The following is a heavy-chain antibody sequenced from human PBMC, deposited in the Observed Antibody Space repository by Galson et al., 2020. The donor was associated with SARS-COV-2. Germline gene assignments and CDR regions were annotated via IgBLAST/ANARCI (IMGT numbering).Heavy chain of an antibody. CDR1: GGSSSGYY. V-gene: IGHV4-34*01. CDR2: INHSGTT. Sequence: SETLSLTCAAYGGSSSGYYWSWIRQPPGKGLEWIGEINHSGTTNYNPTLKSRVTISVDTSKSQFSLKVSSVTAADTAVYYCARGGYSSTWYGKYNWFDPWGQGTRVTVSS. CDR3: ARGGYSSTWYGKYNWFDP. J-gene: IGHJ5*02. D-gene: IGHD6-13*01.